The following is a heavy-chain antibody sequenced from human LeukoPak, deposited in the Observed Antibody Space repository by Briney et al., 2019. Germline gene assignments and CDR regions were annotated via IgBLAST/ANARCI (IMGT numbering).Heavy chain of an antibody. V-gene: IGHV3-23*01. CDR2: INNNPGIT. Sequence: PGGSLRLSCAASGFTFRNYAMSWVRLAPGQGLEWVATINNNPGITYYADSVKGRFTISRDNSKNTLFLQMDSLRAEDTAVYYCAKEGDNCGADCYSNDYWGQGTLVIVSP. CDR1: GFTFRNYA. CDR3: AKEGDNCGADCYSNDY. J-gene: IGHJ4*02. D-gene: IGHD2-21*02.